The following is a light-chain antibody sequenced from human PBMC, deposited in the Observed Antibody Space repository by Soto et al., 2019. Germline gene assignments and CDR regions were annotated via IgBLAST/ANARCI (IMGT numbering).Light chain of an antibody. CDR2: DAS. Sequence: DIQMTQSPSTLSASVGDRVTITCRASQSISSWLAWYQQKPGKAPKLLIYDASSLESGVPSRFRGSGSGTEFTLTISSLQPDDVATYYCQQYNSYSCTFGQGTKLEIK. J-gene: IGKJ2*02. CDR1: QSISSW. CDR3: QQYNSYSCT. V-gene: IGKV1-5*01.